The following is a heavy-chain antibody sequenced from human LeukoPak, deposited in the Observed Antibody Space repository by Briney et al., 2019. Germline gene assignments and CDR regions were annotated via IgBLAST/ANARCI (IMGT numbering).Heavy chain of an antibody. CDR2: INPNSGGT. CDR1: GYTFTGYY. D-gene: IGHD3-10*01. CDR3: ARDLEWFGELLSRGVVFDY. Sequence: ASVKVSCKASGYTFTGYYMHWVRQAPGQGLEWMGWINPNSGGTNYAKKFQGRVTMTRATSISTAYMELSRLRSDDTAVYYCARDLEWFGELLSRGVVFDYWGQGTLVTVSS. J-gene: IGHJ4*02. V-gene: IGHV1-2*02.